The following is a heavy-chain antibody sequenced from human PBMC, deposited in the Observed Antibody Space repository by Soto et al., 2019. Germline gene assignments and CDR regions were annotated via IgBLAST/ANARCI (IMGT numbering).Heavy chain of an antibody. Sequence: PGGSLRLSCAASGLTFSSYAMSWVRQAPGKGLEWVSAISGSGGSTYYADSVKGRFTISRDNSKNTLYLQMNSLRAEDTAVYYCASPPGYDFWSGPTGRYYYYYYMDVWGKGTTVTSP. CDR3: ASPPGYDFWSGPTGRYYYYYYMDV. D-gene: IGHD3-3*01. CDR1: GLTFSSYA. V-gene: IGHV3-23*01. J-gene: IGHJ6*03. CDR2: ISGSGGST.